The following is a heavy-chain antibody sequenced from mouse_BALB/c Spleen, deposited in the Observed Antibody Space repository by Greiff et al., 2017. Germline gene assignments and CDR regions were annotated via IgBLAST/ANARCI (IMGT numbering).Heavy chain of an antibody. J-gene: IGHJ3*01. CDR1: GYSFTGYF. Sequence: VHVKQSGPELVKPGASVKISCKASGYSFTGYFMNWVMQSHGKSLEWIGRINPYNGDTFYNQKFKGKATLTVDKSSSTAHMELRSLASEDSAVYYCARDYDYDEGTWFAYWGQGTLVTVSA. V-gene: IGHV1-20*02. CDR3: ARDYDYDEGTWFAY. CDR2: INPYNGDT. D-gene: IGHD2-4*01.